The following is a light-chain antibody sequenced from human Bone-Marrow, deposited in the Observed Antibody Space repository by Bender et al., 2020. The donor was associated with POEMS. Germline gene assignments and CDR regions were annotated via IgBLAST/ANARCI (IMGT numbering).Light chain of an antibody. CDR2: KDT. Sequence: SHGLTQPPSVSVSPGQTARITCSGDALPKQYAYWFQQKPGQAPVLMIYKDTERPSGVSERFSGSSSGTTVTLTISAVLAEDEADYYCQSGDSSGTYKVFGGGTKLTVL. CDR3: QSGDSSGTYKV. J-gene: IGLJ3*02. CDR1: ALPKQY. V-gene: IGLV3-25*03.